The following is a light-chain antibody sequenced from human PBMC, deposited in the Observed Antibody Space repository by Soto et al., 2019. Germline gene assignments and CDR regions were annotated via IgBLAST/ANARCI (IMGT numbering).Light chain of an antibody. J-gene: IGKJ4*01. CDR2: AAS. CDR3: QKYNSAPLT. Sequence: DIPMTQSPSSLSASLGDRVTITCRASQGIGVYLAWFQQKPGNVPKLLIYAASTLQSGVPSRFSGSGSGTDFTLTISSLQPVDVATYYCQKYNSAPLTFGGGTKVEIK. V-gene: IGKV1-27*01. CDR1: QGIGVY.